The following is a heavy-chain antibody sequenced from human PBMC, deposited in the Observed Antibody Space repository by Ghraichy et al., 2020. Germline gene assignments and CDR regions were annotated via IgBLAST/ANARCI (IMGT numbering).Heavy chain of an antibody. Sequence: SETLSLTCTVSGGSISSSCYYWVWLPPPQGMGWDWFGSFNYSGTTYSTPSLRIRVTISLYTSQNQFSLKPSSVTAAATGVYYWGGLYSSSLPDDWGQGTLVTVSS. J-gene: IGHJ4*02. CDR2: FNYSGTT. CDR3: GGLYSSSLPDD. D-gene: IGHD6-6*01. CDR1: GGSISSSCYY. V-gene: IGHV4-39*01.